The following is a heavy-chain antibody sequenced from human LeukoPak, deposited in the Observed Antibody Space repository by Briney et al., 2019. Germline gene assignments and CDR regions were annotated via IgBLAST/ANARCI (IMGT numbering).Heavy chain of an antibody. D-gene: IGHD5-18*01. CDR2: ISSSSSYI. V-gene: IGHV3-21*01. J-gene: IGHJ6*02. Sequence: GGSLRLSCAASGFTFSSYSMNWARQAPGKGLKWLSSISSSSSYIYYADSVKGRFTISRDNAKNSLYLQMNSLRAEDTAVYYCARERSGYSYGYLYYYYGMDVWGQGTTVTVSS. CDR3: ARERSGYSYGYLYYYYGMDV. CDR1: GFTFSSYS.